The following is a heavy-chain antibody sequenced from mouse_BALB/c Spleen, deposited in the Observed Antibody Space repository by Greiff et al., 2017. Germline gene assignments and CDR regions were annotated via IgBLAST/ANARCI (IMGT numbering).Heavy chain of an antibody. V-gene: IGHV3-6*02. D-gene: IGHD3-2*01. J-gene: IGHJ3*01. CDR3: ARWGQRGLPFAY. CDR1: GYSITSGYY. Sequence: DVKLQESGPGLVKPSQSLSLTCSVTGYSITSGYYWNWIRQFPGNKLEWMGYISYDGSNNYNPSLKNRISITRDTSKNQFFLKLNSVTTEDTATYYCARWGQRGLPFAYWGQGTLVTVSA. CDR2: ISYDGSN.